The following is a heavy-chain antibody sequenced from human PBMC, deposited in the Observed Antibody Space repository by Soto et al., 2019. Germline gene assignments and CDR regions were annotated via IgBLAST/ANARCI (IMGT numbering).Heavy chain of an antibody. V-gene: IGHV4-38-2*01. D-gene: IGHD2-2*01. CDR3: RSSTSCYDVSCVDV. J-gene: IGHJ6*02. Sequence: SETLSLTCAVSGYSISSGNYWAWIRQPPGRGLEWIGSLYHIGSTHYNTSLKRRVTISVDTSKNHFSLELSSVTAADTAIYYCRSSTSCYDVSCVDVWGQGTTVTVS. CDR2: LYHIGST. CDR1: GYSISSGNY.